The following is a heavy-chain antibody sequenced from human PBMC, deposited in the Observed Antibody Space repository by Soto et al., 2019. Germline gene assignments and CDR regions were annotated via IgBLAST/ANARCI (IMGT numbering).Heavy chain of an antibody. CDR3: ARSIPVLMVYAN. V-gene: IGHV4-31*03. J-gene: IGHJ4*02. Sequence: SGTLSLTCTVSGGSISSGGYYWSWIRQHPGKGLEWIGYIYYSGSTYYNPSLKSRVTISVDTSKNQFSLKLSSVTAADTAVYYCARSIPVLMVYANWGQGTLVTVSS. CDR1: GGSISSGGYY. D-gene: IGHD2-8*01. CDR2: IYYSGST.